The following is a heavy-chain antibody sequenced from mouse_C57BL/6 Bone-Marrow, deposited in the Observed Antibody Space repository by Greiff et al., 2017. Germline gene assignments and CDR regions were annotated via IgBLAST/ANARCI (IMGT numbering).Heavy chain of an antibody. CDR2: IDPENGDT. CDR1: GFNIKDDY. CDR3: ASMYYLDY. J-gene: IGHJ2*01. V-gene: IGHV14-4*01. Sequence: EVQLQQSGAELVRPGASVKLSCTASGFNIKDDYMHWVKQRPEQGLEWIGWIDPENGDTEYASKFQGKATITADTSSNTAYLQLSSLTSEDTAVYYCASMYYLDYWGQGTTLTVSS. D-gene: IGHD2-3*01.